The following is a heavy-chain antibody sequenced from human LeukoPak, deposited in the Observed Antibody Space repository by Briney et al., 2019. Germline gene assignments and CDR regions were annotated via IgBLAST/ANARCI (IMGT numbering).Heavy chain of an antibody. CDR2: ISGSGGST. Sequence: PGGSLRLSCAASGFTFSSYGMSWVRQAPGKGLEWVSAISGSGGSTYYADSVKGRFTISRDNSKNTLYLQMNSLRAEDTAVYYCAKACCGYYYDSSGYYFDYWGQGTLVTVSS. CDR1: GFTFSSYG. CDR3: AKACCGYYYDSSGYYFDY. V-gene: IGHV3-23*01. D-gene: IGHD3-22*01. J-gene: IGHJ4*02.